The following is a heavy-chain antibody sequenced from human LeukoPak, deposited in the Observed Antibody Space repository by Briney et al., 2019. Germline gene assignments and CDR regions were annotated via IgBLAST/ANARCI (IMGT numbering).Heavy chain of an antibody. V-gene: IGHV4-38-2*01. CDR2: VYGRAST. CDR1: GDSLAKNHY. J-gene: IGHJ4*02. CDR3: VRYEAGGRSLTHGDY. Sequence: SETLSLTCAVSGDSLAKNHYWGWLRPSPGEGLEWIGRVYGRASTSYNPSLMNRDTMSVDSSKNHVSVRLSSVTAADTDVHYYVRYEAGGRSLTHGDYWGRGIQVTVSS. D-gene: IGHD3-10*01.